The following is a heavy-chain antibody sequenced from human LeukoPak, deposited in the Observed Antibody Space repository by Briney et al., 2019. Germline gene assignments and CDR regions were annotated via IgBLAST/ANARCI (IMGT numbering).Heavy chain of an antibody. CDR1: VGTFSTYA. CDR3: ATGGDYRDVFDI. V-gene: IGHV1-69*11. Sequence: SVKVSCKASVGTFSTYAISWVRQAPGQGLEWMGSIITILSQENYAHKFRSRVSITAVESTTTAYLELSRLRTDDTAVYYCATGGDYRDVFDIWGQGTRVTVSS. CDR2: IITILSQE. D-gene: IGHD4-17*01. J-gene: IGHJ3*02.